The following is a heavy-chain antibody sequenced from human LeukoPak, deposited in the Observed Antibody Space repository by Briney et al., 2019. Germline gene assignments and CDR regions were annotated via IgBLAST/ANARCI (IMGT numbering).Heavy chain of an antibody. Sequence: PSETLSLTCAVSGGSISSSNWWSWVRQPPGKGLEWIGEIYHSGSTNYNPSLKSRVTISVDKSKNQFSRKLSSVTAADTAVYYCARGLMITYEEWFDPWGQGTLVTVSS. CDR2: IYHSGST. CDR1: GGSISSSNW. V-gene: IGHV4-4*02. D-gene: IGHD3-16*01. J-gene: IGHJ5*02. CDR3: ARGLMITYEEWFDP.